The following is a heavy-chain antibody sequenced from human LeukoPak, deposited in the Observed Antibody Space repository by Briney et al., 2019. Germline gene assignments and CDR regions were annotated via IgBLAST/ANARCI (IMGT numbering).Heavy chain of an antibody. CDR3: AKIPLSGRAHY. V-gene: IGHV3-30-3*02. CDR2: ISYDGSNK. CDR1: GFTFSSYA. J-gene: IGHJ4*02. Sequence: PGRSLRLSCAASGFTFSSYAMHWVRQAPGKGLEWVAVISYDGSNKYYADSVKGRFTISRDNSKNTLYLQMNRLRAEDTAVYYCAKIPLSGRAHYWGQGTLVTVSS. D-gene: IGHD6-25*01.